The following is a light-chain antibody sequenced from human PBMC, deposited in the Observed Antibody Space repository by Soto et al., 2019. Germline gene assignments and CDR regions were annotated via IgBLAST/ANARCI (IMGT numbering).Light chain of an antibody. CDR2: LGS. V-gene: IGKV2-28*01. Sequence: DVVMTQSPLSLPVTPGEPASISCRSSQSLLHSDGYNYLDWYLQKPGHSPQLLIYLGSNRASGVPDRFSGSGSGTDFTLKISRVEAEDVGIYYCMQALQARTFGQGTKVEI. CDR3: MQALQART. CDR1: QSLLHSDGYNY. J-gene: IGKJ1*01.